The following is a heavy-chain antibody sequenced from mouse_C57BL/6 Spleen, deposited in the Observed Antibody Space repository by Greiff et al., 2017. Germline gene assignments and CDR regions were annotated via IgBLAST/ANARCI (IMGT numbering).Heavy chain of an antibody. V-gene: IGHV1-7*01. Sequence: VQVVESGPELVKPGASVKLSCKASGYTFTSYWMHWVKQRPGQGLEWIGYINPSSGYTKYNQKFKDKATLTADKSSSTAYMQLSSLTYEDSAVYYCARYPYYYGSIEFAYWGQGTLVTVSA. J-gene: IGHJ3*01. CDR1: GYTFTSYW. CDR2: INPSSGYT. D-gene: IGHD1-1*01. CDR3: ARYPYYYGSIEFAY.